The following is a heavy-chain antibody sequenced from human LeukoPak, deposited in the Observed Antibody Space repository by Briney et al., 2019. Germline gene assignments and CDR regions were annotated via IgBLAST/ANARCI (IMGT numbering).Heavy chain of an antibody. J-gene: IGHJ4*02. D-gene: IGHD1-26*01. CDR3: ARAKERELLVSLSDY. V-gene: IGHV3-30*02. CDR1: GFTFSSYG. CDR2: IRYDGSNK. Sequence: GGSLRLSCAASGFTFSSYGMHWVRQAPGKGLEWVAFIRYDGSNKYYADSVKGRFTISRDNSKNTLYLQMNSLRAEDTAVYYCARAKERELLVSLSDYWGQGTLVTVCS.